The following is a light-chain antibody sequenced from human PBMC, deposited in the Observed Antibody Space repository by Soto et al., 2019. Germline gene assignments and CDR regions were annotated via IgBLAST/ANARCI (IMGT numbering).Light chain of an antibody. CDR3: QHYNSYSEA. CDR1: QTISSW. J-gene: IGKJ1*01. V-gene: IGKV1-5*03. CDR2: KAS. Sequence: DIQMTQSPSTLSGYVGDRVTITCRASQTISSWLAWYQQKPGKAPKLLIYKASTLKSGVPSRFSGSGSGTEFTLTISSLQPDDFATYYCQHYNSYSEAFGQRTMVDI.